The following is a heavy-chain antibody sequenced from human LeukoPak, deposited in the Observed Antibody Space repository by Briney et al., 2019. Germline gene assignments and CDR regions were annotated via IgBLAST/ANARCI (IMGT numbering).Heavy chain of an antibody. J-gene: IGHJ3*02. CDR3: ARGHYYDSSGYSDAFDI. V-gene: IGHV3-48*04. Sequence: GGSLRLSCAASGFTFSSYSMNWVRQAPGKGLEWGSYISSSSSTIYYADSVKGRFTISRDNAKNSLYLQMNSLRAEDTAVYYCARGHYYDSSGYSDAFDIWGQGTMVTVSS. D-gene: IGHD3-22*01. CDR1: GFTFSSYS. CDR2: ISSSSSTI.